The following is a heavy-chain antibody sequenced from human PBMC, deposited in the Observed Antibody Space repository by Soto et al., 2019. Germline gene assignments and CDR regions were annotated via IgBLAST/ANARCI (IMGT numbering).Heavy chain of an antibody. CDR3: ARFGIAAAGTLAFDI. V-gene: IGHV1-3*01. J-gene: IGHJ3*02. CDR2: INADNGDT. Sequence: ASVKVSCKASGYTFTTYAIHWVRQAPGQSLEWMGWINADNGDTKYSQKFQGRVTMTRNTSISTAYMELSSLRSEDTAVYYCARFGIAAAGTLAFDIWGQGTMVTVSS. D-gene: IGHD6-13*01. CDR1: GYTFTTYA.